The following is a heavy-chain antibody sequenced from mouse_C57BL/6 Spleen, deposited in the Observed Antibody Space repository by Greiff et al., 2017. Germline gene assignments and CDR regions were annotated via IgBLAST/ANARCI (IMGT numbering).Heavy chain of an antibody. CDR1: GFTFTDYY. D-gene: IGHD4-1*01. Sequence: EVKLEESGGGLVQPGGSLSLSCAASGFTFTDYYMSWVRQPPGKALEWLGFIRNKANGYTTEYSASVKGRFTISRDNSQSILYLQMNALRAEDSATYYCARYITGRYFDVWGTGTTVTVSS. J-gene: IGHJ1*03. CDR2: IRNKANGYTT. CDR3: ARYITGRYFDV. V-gene: IGHV7-3*01.